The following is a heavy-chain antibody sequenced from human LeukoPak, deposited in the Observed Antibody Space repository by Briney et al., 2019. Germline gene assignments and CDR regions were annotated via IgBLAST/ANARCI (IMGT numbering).Heavy chain of an antibody. J-gene: IGHJ4*02. D-gene: IGHD6-13*01. CDR3: ATCGGGIAAAGSLDY. V-gene: IGHV4-34*01. CDR1: GGFFSGYY. Sequence: SETLSLTCAVYGGFFSGYYWSWIRQPPGKGLEWIGEINHSGSTNYNPSLKSRVTISADTSKNQFSLKLSSVTAADTAVYYCATCGGGIAAAGSLDYWGQGTLVTVSS. CDR2: INHSGST.